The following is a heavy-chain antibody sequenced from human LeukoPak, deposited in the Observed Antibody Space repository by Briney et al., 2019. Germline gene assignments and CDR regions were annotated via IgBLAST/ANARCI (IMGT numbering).Heavy chain of an antibody. Sequence: GASVKVSCMASGGTFSSYAISWVRQAPGQGLEWMGGIIPIFGTANYAQKFQGRVTITADESTSTAYMELSSLRSGDTAVYYCARGLGGYCSSTSCPFDYWGQGTLITVSS. V-gene: IGHV1-69*13. J-gene: IGHJ4*02. CDR3: ARGLGGYCSSTSCPFDY. CDR2: IIPIFGTA. D-gene: IGHD2-2*01. CDR1: GGTFSSYA.